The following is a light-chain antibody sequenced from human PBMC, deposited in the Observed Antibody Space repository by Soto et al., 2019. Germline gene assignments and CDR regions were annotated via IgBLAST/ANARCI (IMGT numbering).Light chain of an antibody. J-gene: IGLJ3*02. Sequence: QSVLTQPASVSESPGQSITISCTGASSDVGGYKYVSWYQQHPGKAPKLMIYEFTNRPSGVSYRFSGSKSANTASLTISGLQAEDEADYYCSTYISNTRVFGGGTQLTVL. CDR1: SSDVGGYKY. CDR3: STYISNTRV. V-gene: IGLV2-14*01. CDR2: EFT.